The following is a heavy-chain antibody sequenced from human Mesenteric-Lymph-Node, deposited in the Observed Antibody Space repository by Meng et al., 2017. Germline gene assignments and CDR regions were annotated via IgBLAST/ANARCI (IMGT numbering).Heavy chain of an antibody. J-gene: IGHJ4*02. CDR3: ARGHVDTAMVPRY. D-gene: IGHD5-18*01. CDR2: INPSGGST. CDR1: GYIFTTYG. V-gene: IGHV1-46*01. Sequence: ASVKVSCKASGYIFTTYGVNWVRQAPGQGLEWMGIINPSGGSTSYAQKFQGRVTMTRDTSTSTVYMELSSLRSEDTAVYYCARGHVDTAMVPRYWGQGTLVTVSS.